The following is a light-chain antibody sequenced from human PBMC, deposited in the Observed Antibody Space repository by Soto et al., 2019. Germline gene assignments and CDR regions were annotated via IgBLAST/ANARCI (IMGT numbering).Light chain of an antibody. J-gene: IGKJ5*01. V-gene: IGKV3-11*01. CDR2: DAS. Sequence: EIVLTQSPATLSLSPGERATLSCRASQSVKTFLVWYQQRPGQAPRLLIYDASHRAAGIPARFSGSGSGTDFTLTINNLEPEDFAVYYCQQRSNWPITFGQGTRLEIK. CDR3: QQRSNWPIT. CDR1: QSVKTF.